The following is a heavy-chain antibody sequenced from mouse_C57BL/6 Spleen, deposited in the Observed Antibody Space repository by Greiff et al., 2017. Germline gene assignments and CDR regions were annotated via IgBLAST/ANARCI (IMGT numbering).Heavy chain of an antibody. J-gene: IGHJ2*01. CDR1: GFTFSSYA. Sequence: EVQLVESGEGLVKPGGSLKLSCAASGFTFSSYAMSWVRQTPEKRLEWVAYISSGGDYIYYADTVKGRFTISRDNARNTLYLQMSSLKSEDTAMYYCTREEKTAQAYYFDYWGQGTTLTVSS. CDR3: TREEKTAQAYYFDY. CDR2: ISSGGDYI. V-gene: IGHV5-9-1*02. D-gene: IGHD3-2*02.